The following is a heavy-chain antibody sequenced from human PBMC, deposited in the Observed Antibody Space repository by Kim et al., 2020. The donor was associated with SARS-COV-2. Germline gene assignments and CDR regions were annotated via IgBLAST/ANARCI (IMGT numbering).Heavy chain of an antibody. J-gene: IGHJ5*02. D-gene: IGHD6-13*01. V-gene: IGHV4-39*07. Sequence: PSLKSRVTISVDTSKTQFSRKLSSVTAADTAVYYCARAMGIAAAGTWFDPWGQGTLVTVSS. CDR3: ARAMGIAAAGTWFDP.